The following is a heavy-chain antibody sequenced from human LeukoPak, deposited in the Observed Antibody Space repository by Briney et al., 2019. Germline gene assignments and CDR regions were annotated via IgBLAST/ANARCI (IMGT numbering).Heavy chain of an antibody. CDR1: GFNFRGYN. Sequence: GGSLRLSCITSGFNFRGYNMAWVRQAPGKGLEWLATTTRDGSGKEYVDSVRGRFTISRDNAKNSIYLQMNTLSAEDTAVYFCVTEFWYRFDYWGQGFLVTVSS. V-gene: IGHV3-7*01. D-gene: IGHD3-3*01. J-gene: IGHJ4*02. CDR3: VTEFWYRFDY. CDR2: TTRDGSGK.